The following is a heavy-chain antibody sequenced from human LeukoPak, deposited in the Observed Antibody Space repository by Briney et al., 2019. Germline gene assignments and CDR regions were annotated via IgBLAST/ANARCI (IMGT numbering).Heavy chain of an antibody. D-gene: IGHD3-3*01. Sequence: SQTLSLTCTVSGVSISSGRYWNWIRQHPGKGLEWIGYIYYSGTTDYNPSLRSRVTMSVDTSKNQFSLQLTSVTAADTAVYYCARGIFGVVIQDNWFDPWGQGTLVTVSS. CDR2: IYYSGTT. V-gene: IGHV4-31*03. CDR1: GVSISSGRY. J-gene: IGHJ5*02. CDR3: ARGIFGVVIQDNWFDP.